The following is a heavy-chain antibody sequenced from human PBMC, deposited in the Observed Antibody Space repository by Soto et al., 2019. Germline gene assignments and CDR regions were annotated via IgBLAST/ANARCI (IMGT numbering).Heavy chain of an antibody. D-gene: IGHD1-26*01. CDR3: ARDRFDVGATNWFDP. Sequence: VASVKVSCKASGYTFTSYGISWVRQAPGQGLEWMGWISAYNGNTNYAQKLQGRVTMTTDTSTSTAYMELRSLRSDDTAVYYCARDRFDVGATNWFDPWGQGTLVTVS. CDR1: GYTFTSYG. V-gene: IGHV1-18*01. CDR2: ISAYNGNT. J-gene: IGHJ5*02.